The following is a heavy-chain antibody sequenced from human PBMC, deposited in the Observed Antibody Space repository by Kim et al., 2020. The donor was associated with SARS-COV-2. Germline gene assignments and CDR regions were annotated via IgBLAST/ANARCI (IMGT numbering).Heavy chain of an antibody. D-gene: IGHD2-15*01. V-gene: IGHV4-39*01. J-gene: IGHJ4*02. CDR3: ASPGDIVVVVAGGPYYFDY. CDR1: GGSISSSSYY. CDR2: IYYSGST. Sequence: SETLSLTCTVSGGSISSSSYYWGWIRQPPGKGLEWIGSIYYSGSTYYNPSLKSRVTISVDTSKNQFSLKLSSVTAADTAVYYCASPGDIVVVVAGGPYYFDYLGQGTLVTVSS.